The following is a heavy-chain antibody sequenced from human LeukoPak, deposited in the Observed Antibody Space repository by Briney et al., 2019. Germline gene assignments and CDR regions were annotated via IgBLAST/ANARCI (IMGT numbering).Heavy chain of an antibody. V-gene: IGHV3-7*01. J-gene: IGHJ4*02. CDR2: IKQDGSLT. CDR3: ATMDGTGHVGY. D-gene: IGHD2-8*02. Sequence: GGSLRLSCAASGITLSNYRMTWVRQAPGKGLEWVANIKQDGSLTHYVDSVKGRFTISRDNAKNSLFFLMDSLGVEDTAVYYCATMDGTGHVGYWGQGTLVTVSS. CDR1: GITLSNYR.